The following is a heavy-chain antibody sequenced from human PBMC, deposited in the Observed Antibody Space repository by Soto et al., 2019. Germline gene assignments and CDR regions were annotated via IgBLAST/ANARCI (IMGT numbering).Heavy chain of an antibody. Sequence: QVQLQESGPGLVKPSETLSLTCTVSGGSVSSGSYSWSWIRQPPGKGLEWIGYIYNSGGTNYNPSLKSRVTISVDTSKNQFSLNLSTVTAADTAVYYWARVGVLLGRIAPLPQPDPYYYAMVVCGHGTTVTV. CDR3: ARVGVLLGRIAPLPQPDPYYYAMVV. CDR1: GGSVSSGSYS. V-gene: IGHV4-61*01. D-gene: IGHD2-15*01. CDR2: IYNSGGT. J-gene: IGHJ6*02.